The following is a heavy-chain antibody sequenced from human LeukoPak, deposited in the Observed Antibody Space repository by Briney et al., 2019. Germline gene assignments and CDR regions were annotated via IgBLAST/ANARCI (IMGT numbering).Heavy chain of an antibody. J-gene: IGHJ3*01. Sequence: GGSLRLSCAASGFTFSSYSMNWVRQAPGKGLEWVSFIYSAGSTHYSDSVKGRFTISIDNSKNTLYLQMNSLRAEDTAVYYCAKWTEGGAFDSWGQGTMLIVSS. D-gene: IGHD1-26*01. V-gene: IGHV3-53*01. CDR2: IYSAGST. CDR3: AKWTEGGAFDS. CDR1: GFTFSSYS.